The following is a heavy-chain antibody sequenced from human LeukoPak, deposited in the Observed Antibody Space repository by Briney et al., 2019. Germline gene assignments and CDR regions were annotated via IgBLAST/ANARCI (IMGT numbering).Heavy chain of an antibody. V-gene: IGHV3-21*01. J-gene: IGHJ4*02. CDR2: ISTSSSYI. CDR1: GFTFSSYS. D-gene: IGHD5-24*01. CDR3: ARDLWLQSQSYFDY. Sequence: GGSLRLSCAASGFTFSSYSMNWVRQAPGKGLEWVSYISTSSSYIYYADSVKGRFTISRDNAKNSLYVQMDSLRAEDTAVYYCARDLWLQSQSYFDYWGQGILVTVSS.